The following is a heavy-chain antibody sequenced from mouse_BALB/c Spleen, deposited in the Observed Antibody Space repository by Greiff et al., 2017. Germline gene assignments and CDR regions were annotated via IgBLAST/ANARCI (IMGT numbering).Heavy chain of an antibody. CDR2: ISYSGST. Sequence: EVQRVESGPGLVKPSQSLSLTCTVTGYSITSDYAWTWSLQFPGNKLEWRGYISYSGSTSYNPSLKSRISITRDTSKNQFFLQLNSVTTEDTATYYCARDGYDYFDYWGQGTTLTVAS. D-gene: IGHD1-2*01. CDR1: GYSITSDYA. V-gene: IGHV3-2*02. J-gene: IGHJ2*01. CDR3: ARDGYDYFDY.